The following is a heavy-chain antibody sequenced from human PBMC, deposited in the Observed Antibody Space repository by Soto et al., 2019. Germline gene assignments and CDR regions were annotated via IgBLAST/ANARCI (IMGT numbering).Heavy chain of an antibody. CDR3: AKVGGAITGWFDP. D-gene: IGHD1-26*01. CDR2: ISGSGGST. CDR1: GFTFSSYA. V-gene: IGHV3-23*01. Sequence: EVQLLESGGGLVQPGGSLRLSCAASGFTFSSYAMSWVRQAQGKGLEWVSAISGSGGSTYYADSVKGRFTISRDNSKDTLYLQMNSLRAEDTAVYYCAKVGGAITGWFDPWGQGTLVTVSS. J-gene: IGHJ5*02.